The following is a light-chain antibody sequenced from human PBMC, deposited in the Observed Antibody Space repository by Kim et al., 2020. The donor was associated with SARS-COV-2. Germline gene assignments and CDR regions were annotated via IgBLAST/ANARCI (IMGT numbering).Light chain of an antibody. CDR3: QQSYRIPIT. CDR1: QSINSY. V-gene: IGKV1-39*01. CDR2: VAS. Sequence: DIQMTQSPSSLSASVGDRVTITCRASQSINSYLNWYQQKPGKAPKVLIYVASSLESGVPSRFSGSGSGTDFTLTISSLQPEDFATYYCQQSYRIPITFGQGTRLEIK. J-gene: IGKJ5*01.